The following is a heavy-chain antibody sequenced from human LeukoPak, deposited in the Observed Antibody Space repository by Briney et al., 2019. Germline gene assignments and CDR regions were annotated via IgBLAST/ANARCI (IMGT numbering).Heavy chain of an antibody. D-gene: IGHD1-26*01. V-gene: IGHV3-48*02. CDR1: GFTXSNSR. J-gene: IGHJ4*02. CDR2: ISSSSSAI. CDR3: ARGIVGATPFDY. Sequence: GGSLRLSCAASGFTXSNSRMNXXRQXPGKGLEWVSYISSSSSAIYYAASVKGRFTISRDNAKNSLYLQMNSLRDEDTAVYYCARGIVGATPFDYWGQGTLVTVSS.